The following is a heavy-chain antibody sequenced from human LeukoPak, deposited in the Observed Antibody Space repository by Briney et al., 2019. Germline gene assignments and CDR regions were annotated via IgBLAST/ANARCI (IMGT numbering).Heavy chain of an antibody. V-gene: IGHV1-18*01. CDR2: ISAYNGNT. CDR1: GYTFTSYG. D-gene: IGHD3-3*01. Sequence: GASVKVSCKASGYTFTSYGISWVRQAPGQGLEWMGCISAYNGNTNYAQKLQGRVTMTTDTSTSTAYMELRSLRSDDTAVYYCARDRLGTYYDFWSGYYAPNWFDPWGQGTLVTVSS. J-gene: IGHJ5*02. CDR3: ARDRLGTYYDFWSGYYAPNWFDP.